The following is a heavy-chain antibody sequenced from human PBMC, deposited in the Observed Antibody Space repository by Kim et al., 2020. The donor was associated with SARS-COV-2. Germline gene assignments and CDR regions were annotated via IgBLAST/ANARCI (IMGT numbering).Heavy chain of an antibody. Sequence: GESLKISCKGSGYSFTSYWIGWVRQMPGKGLEWMGIIYPGDADTRYGPYFQGQVTISADKSISTADLHWSSLKASDTAMYYCARPSDANNYFYSDYWGQGTLVTVSS. CDR1: GYSFTSYW. D-gene: IGHD2-2*01. CDR2: IYPGDADT. V-gene: IGHV5-51*01. J-gene: IGHJ4*02. CDR3: ARPSDANNYFYSDY.